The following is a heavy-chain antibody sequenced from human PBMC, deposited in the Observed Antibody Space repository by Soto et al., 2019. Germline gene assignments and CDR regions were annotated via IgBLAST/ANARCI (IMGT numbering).Heavy chain of an antibody. J-gene: IGHJ6*02. Sequence: ASVKVSCKASGYTFTSYGISWVRQAPGQGLEWMGWISAYNGSTNYAQKLQGRVTMTTDTSTSTAYMELRSLRSDDTAVYYCARVEGITIFGYGDYYYGMDVWGQGTTVTVSS. CDR2: ISAYNGST. CDR3: ARVEGITIFGYGDYYYGMDV. D-gene: IGHD3-3*01. CDR1: GYTFTSYG. V-gene: IGHV1-18*04.